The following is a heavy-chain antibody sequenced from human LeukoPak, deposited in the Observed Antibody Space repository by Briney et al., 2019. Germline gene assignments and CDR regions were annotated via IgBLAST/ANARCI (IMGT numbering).Heavy chain of an antibody. D-gene: IGHD3-9*01. CDR3: ARKRRDYDILTGLRYSGMDV. J-gene: IGHJ6*02. CDR1: GGSISSGDYY. Sequence: SQTLSLTCTVSGGSISSGDYYWRWIRQPPGKGLEWIVYIYYSWSTYYNPSLKIRVTISVDTSKNQFSLKLSSVTAADTAVYYCARKRRDYDILTGLRYSGMDVWGQGTTVTVSS. CDR2: IYYSWST. V-gene: IGHV4-30-4*01.